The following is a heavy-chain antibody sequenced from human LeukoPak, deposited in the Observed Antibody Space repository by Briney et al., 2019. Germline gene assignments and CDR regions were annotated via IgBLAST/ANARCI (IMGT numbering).Heavy chain of an antibody. Sequence: SETLSLTCNVSGASISTYYWSWIRQSPGKGLEWIGYIHYSGITNYNPSLKSRVTISVDTSKNQFSLRLSAVTAADTAVYYCARGLATVTPFDYWGQGTLVTVSS. D-gene: IGHD4-17*01. CDR3: ARGLATVTPFDY. J-gene: IGHJ4*02. CDR2: IHYSGIT. V-gene: IGHV4-59*13. CDR1: GASISTYY.